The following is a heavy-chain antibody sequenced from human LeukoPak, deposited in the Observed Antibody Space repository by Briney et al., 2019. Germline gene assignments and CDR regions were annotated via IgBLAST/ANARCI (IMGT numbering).Heavy chain of an antibody. CDR2: ISYDGSNK. Sequence: PGGSLRLSCAASGFTFSSYAMHWVRQAPGKGLEWVAVISYDGSNKCYADSVKGRFTISRDNSKNTLYLQMNSLRAEDTAVYYCARYEGSGWFDYWGQGTLVTVSS. J-gene: IGHJ4*02. CDR1: GFTFSSYA. D-gene: IGHD6-19*01. V-gene: IGHV3-30*04. CDR3: ARYEGSGWFDY.